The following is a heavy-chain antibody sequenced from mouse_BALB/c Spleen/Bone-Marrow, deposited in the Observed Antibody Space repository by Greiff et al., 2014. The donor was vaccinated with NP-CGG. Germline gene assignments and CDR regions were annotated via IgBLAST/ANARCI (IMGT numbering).Heavy chain of an antibody. D-gene: IGHD1-1*01. V-gene: IGHV14-3*02. CDR1: GFNIKDTY. J-gene: IGHJ2*01. CDR3: ARYYYGSSYSDY. CDR2: IDPANGNT. Sequence: VQLQQSGAELVKPGASVKLSCTASGFNIKDTYMHWVKQRPEHGLEWIGRIDPANGNTKYDPKFQGKATITADTSSNTAYLQLSSLTSEDTAVYYCARYYYGSSYSDYWGQGTTLTVSS.